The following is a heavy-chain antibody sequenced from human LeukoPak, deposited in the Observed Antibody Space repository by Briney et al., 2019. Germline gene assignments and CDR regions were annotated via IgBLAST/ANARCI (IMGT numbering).Heavy chain of an antibody. CDR2: ISPSGTDI. Sequence: PGGSLRLSCAVSGFTFTDTYMTWVRQAPGKGVESLSYISPSGTDISYADSVKGRFNISRDKAKNSMYVQMNRLRAEDTAVYYCTRDPRRLDYWGQGTLVTASS. CDR3: TRDPRRLDY. CDR1: GFTFTDTY. V-gene: IGHV3-11*01. J-gene: IGHJ4*02.